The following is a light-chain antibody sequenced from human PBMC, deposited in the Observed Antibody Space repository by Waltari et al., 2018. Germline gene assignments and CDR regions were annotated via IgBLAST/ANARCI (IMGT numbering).Light chain of an antibody. CDR1: ALPKKY. CDR2: EDS. J-gene: IGLJ3*02. V-gene: IGLV3-10*01. CDR3: YSTDSSGNHRL. Sequence: SYELTQPPSVSVSPGQTARITCSGDALPKKYAYRYQQKSGQAPVRVIYEDSKRPTGIPEVFSGSSSCTMATLTISGAQMEYEADYYCYSTDSSGNHRLFGGGTKLTVL.